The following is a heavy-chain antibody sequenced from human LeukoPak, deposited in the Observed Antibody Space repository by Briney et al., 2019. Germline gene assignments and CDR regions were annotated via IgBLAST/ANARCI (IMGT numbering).Heavy chain of an antibody. D-gene: IGHD2-2*01. CDR3: ARARVVPAAMYDY. Sequence: SETLSLTCAVSGGSISSGGYSWSWIRQPPGKGLEWIGYIYHSGSTYYNPSLKSRVTISVDRSKNQFSLKLSSVTAADTAVYYCARARVVPAAMYDYWGQGTLVTVS. V-gene: IGHV4-30-2*01. CDR2: IYHSGST. CDR1: GGSISSGGYS. J-gene: IGHJ4*02.